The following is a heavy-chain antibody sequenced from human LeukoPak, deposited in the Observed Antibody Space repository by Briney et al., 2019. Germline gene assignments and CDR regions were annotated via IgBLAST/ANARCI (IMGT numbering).Heavy chain of an antibody. J-gene: IGHJ5*02. V-gene: IGHV3-23*01. CDR1: GFTFSSYA. CDR3: AKEELRWFGVGSQAPNWFDP. D-gene: IGHD3-10*01. Sequence: GGSLRLSCAASGFTFSSYAMSWVRQAPGKGLEWVSAISGSGGSTYYADSVKGRFTISRGNTKNTLYLQMNSLRAEDTAVYYCAKEELRWFGVGSQAPNWFDPWGQGTLVTVSS. CDR2: ISGSGGST.